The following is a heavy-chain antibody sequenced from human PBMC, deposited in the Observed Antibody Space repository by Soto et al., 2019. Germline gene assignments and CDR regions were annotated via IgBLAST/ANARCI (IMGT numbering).Heavy chain of an antibody. V-gene: IGHV3-23*01. CDR2: ISSGGVTT. CDR3: AKDALELGAFDI. CDR1: GFTFSSSA. J-gene: IGHJ3*02. D-gene: IGHD1-7*01. Sequence: PGGSLRLSCAASGFTFSSSAMGWVRQAPGKGLEWVSAISSGGVTTYYADSVEGRFTVSRDNSKNTLHLQMNSLGAEDTAVYYCAKDALELGAFDIWGQGTMVTVSS.